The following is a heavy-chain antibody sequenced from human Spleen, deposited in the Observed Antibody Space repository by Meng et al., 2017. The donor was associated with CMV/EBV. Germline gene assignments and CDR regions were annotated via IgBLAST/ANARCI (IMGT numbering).Heavy chain of an antibody. V-gene: IGHV3-48*04. Sequence: GGSLRLSCAASGFTFSSYSMNWVRQAPGKGLEWVAYISESSYTIYYTDSVKGRFTISRENANNSLFLQMNSLRAEDTAVYYWAGASVGSTFGFDYWGQGTLVTVSS. CDR2: ISESSYTI. CDR3: AGASVGSTFGFDY. J-gene: IGHJ4*02. CDR1: GFTFSSYS. D-gene: IGHD1-26*01.